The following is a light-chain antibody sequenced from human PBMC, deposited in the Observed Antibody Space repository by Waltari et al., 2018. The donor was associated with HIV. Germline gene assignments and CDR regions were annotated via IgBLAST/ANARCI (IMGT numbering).Light chain of an antibody. CDR1: SSNIGNNY. CDR3: GTWDSSLSVGGV. V-gene: IGLV1-51*02. J-gene: IGLJ2*01. Sequence: QSVLTQPPSVSAAPGQKVTISCSGSSSNIGNNYVSWYQQLPGTAPKLLIYENNKRPSGIPDRCSGSKSDTSATLGITGLQTGDEADYYCGTWDSSLSVGGVFGGGTKLTVL. CDR2: ENN.